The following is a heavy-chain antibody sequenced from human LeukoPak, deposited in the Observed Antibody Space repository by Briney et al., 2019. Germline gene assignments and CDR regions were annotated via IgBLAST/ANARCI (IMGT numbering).Heavy chain of an antibody. D-gene: IGHD1-7*01. CDR3: ASLTGTISPNWFDP. V-gene: IGHV3-21*01. CDR2: ISSSSSYI. J-gene: IGHJ5*02. Sequence: GVLRLSCAASGFTFSSYSMNWVRQAPGKGLEWVSSISSSSSYIYYADSVKGRFTISRDNAKNSLYLQMNSLRAEDTAVYYCASLTGTISPNWFDPWGQGTLVTVSS. CDR1: GFTFSSYS.